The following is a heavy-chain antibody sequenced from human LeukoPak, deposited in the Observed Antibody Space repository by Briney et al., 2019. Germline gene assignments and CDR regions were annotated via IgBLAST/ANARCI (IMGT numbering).Heavy chain of an antibody. CDR2: INSDGSST. V-gene: IGHV3-74*01. J-gene: IGHJ4*02. CDR3: ARAVLAGATNIDY. D-gene: IGHD1-26*01. CDR1: GFTFSSYW. Sequence: GGSLRLSCAASGFTFSSYWMHWARQAPGKGLVWVSRINSDGSSTSYADSVKGRFTISRDNAKNTLYLQMNSLRAEDTAVYYCARAVLAGATNIDYWGQGTLVTVSS.